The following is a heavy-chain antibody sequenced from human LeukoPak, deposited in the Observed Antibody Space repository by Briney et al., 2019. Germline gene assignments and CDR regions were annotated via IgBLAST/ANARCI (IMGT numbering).Heavy chain of an antibody. V-gene: IGHV3-7*01. J-gene: IGHJ4*02. D-gene: IGHD2-21*02. CDR1: GFTFSSYW. CDR3: ARSPRVIGDSHFDY. Sequence: PGGSLRLSCAASGFTFSSYWMSWVRQAPEKGLEWVANIKQDGSEKYYVDSVKGRFTISRDNAKNSLYLQMNSLRAEDTAVYYCARSPRVIGDSHFDYWGQGTLVTVSS. CDR2: IKQDGSEK.